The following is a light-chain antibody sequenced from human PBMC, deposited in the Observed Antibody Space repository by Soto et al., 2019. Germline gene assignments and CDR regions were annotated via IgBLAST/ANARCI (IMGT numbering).Light chain of an antibody. CDR3: RQFGSPQS. J-gene: IGKJ1*01. CDR1: QILSNSS. V-gene: IGKV3-20*01. CDR2: GAS. Sequence: EIVLTQSPGTLSLSPRERTALSCRASQILSNSSLVWCQQRPGQAPRLLIYGASNWATGIPDGSSGCWSFTDFNLPISRLKPKNFAVRNCRQFGSPQSIGQGNKVEI.